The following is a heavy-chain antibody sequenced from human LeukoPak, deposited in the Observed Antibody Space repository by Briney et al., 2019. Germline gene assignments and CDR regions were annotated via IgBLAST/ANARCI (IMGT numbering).Heavy chain of an antibody. Sequence: PSGGSLRLSCAASGFTFDDYAMHWVRQAPGKGLEWVSGISWSSGSIGYADSVKGRFTISRDNAKNSLYLQMNSLRAEDTALYYCAKDYTHQWLVIDYWGQGTLVTVSS. V-gene: IGHV3-9*01. CDR3: AKDYTHQWLVIDY. J-gene: IGHJ4*02. CDR1: GFTFDDYA. D-gene: IGHD6-19*01. CDR2: ISWSSGSI.